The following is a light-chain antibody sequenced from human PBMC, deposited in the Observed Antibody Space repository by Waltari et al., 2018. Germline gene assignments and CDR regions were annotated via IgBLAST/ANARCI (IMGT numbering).Light chain of an antibody. CDR1: YSNIGHHY. J-gene: IGLJ2*01. CDR3: GTWDSTLGAGV. Sequence: VLTQPPSVSAAPGQRVSISCSGSYSNIGHHYVSWYQQFPGTAPKIILYENSERPSGIPDRFSGSRSGASAILVISGVQTGDEGDYYCGTWDSTLGAGVFGGGTKLTVL. V-gene: IGLV1-51*02. CDR2: ENS.